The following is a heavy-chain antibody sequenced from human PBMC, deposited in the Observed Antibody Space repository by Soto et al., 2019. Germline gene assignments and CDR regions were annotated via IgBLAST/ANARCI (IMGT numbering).Heavy chain of an antibody. V-gene: IGHV1-69*02. Sequence: QVQLVQSGAEVKKPGSSVKVSCKASGGTFSSYTISWVRQAPGQGLEWMGRIIPILGIANYAQKFQVRVTITADKATSTAYMDVSSLRSEDTAVYYCADSRGGFDPWGQGTLVTVSS. CDR2: IIPILGIA. CDR3: ADSRGGFDP. D-gene: IGHD3-16*01. CDR1: GGTFSSYT. J-gene: IGHJ5*02.